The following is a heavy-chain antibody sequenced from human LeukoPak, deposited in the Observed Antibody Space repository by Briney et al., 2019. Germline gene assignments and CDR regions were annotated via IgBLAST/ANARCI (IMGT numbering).Heavy chain of an antibody. V-gene: IGHV3-23*01. J-gene: IGHJ3*02. CDR1: GFTFSSYA. CDR2: ISGSGGST. CDR3: ARVFQDSSGYGAFDI. D-gene: IGHD3-22*01. Sequence: QAGGSLRLSCAASGFTFSSYAMSWVRQAPGKGLEWVSGISGSGGSTYYADSVKGRFTISRDNAKNSLYLQMNSLRAEDTAVYYCARVFQDSSGYGAFDIWGQGTMVTVSS.